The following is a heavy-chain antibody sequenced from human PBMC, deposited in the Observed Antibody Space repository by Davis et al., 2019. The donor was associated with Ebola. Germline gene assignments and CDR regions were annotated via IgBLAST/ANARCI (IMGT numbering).Heavy chain of an antibody. CDR3: AKGYCSGGRCYSGSDY. CDR1: GYSFSDYW. J-gene: IGHJ4*02. Sequence: GESLKISCKGSGYSFSDYWIGWVRQMPGKGLEWMGVVYPADSDIRYSPSFQGQVNISVDKSISTAYLQWSSLKASETAMYYCAKGYCSGGRCYSGSDYWGQGTLVTASS. CDR2: VYPADSDI. D-gene: IGHD2-15*01. V-gene: IGHV5-51*01.